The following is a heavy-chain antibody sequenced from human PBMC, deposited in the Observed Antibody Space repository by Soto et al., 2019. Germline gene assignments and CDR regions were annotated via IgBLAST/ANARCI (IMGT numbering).Heavy chain of an antibody. V-gene: IGHV3-23*01. J-gene: IGHJ4*02. CDR2: ISGSGGST. D-gene: IGHD3-10*01. CDR1: GLTFSSYA. Sequence: EVQLLESGGGLVQPGGSLRLSCAASGLTFSSYAMSWVRQAPGKGLEWVSAISGSGGSTYYADSVKGRFTISRDNSKNPLYLQMNSLRAEDTAVYYCAKKAAGSYYNGAFDYWGQGTLVTVSS. CDR3: AKKAAGSYYNGAFDY.